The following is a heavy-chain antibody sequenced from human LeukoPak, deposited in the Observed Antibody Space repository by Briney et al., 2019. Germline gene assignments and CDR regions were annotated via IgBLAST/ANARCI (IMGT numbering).Heavy chain of an antibody. D-gene: IGHD2-2*01. J-gene: IGHJ4*02. CDR1: GYTFTNYA. V-gene: IGHV1-18*01. Sequence: ASVKVSCKASGYTFTNYAISWVRQAPGQGPEWMGWVSAYSGNTNYAQKFQGRVTMTTDPSTRTAYMELRSLRSDDTAVYYCARVYCVSTSCHPATHWGQGTLVTVSS. CDR2: VSAYSGNT. CDR3: ARVYCVSTSCHPATH.